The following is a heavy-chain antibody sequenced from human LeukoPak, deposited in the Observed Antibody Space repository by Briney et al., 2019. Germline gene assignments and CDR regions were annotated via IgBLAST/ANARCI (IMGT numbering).Heavy chain of an antibody. CDR1: GGSISSGSYY. D-gene: IGHD3-10*01. Sequence: SQTLSLTCTVSGGSISSGSYYWSWIRQPAGKGLEWIGRIYTSGSTNYNPSLKSRVTISVDTSKNQFSLKLSSVTAAVTAVYYCARGRYYYGSGNYFDYWGQGTLVTVSS. CDR3: ARGRYYYGSGNYFDY. CDR2: IYTSGST. V-gene: IGHV4-61*02. J-gene: IGHJ4*02.